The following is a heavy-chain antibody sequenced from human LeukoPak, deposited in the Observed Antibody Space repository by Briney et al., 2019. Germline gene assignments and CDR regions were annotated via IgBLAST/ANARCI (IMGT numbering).Heavy chain of an antibody. V-gene: IGHV1-8*01. Sequence: ASVKVSCKASGYTFTSYDINWVRQATGQRLEWMGWMNPNSGNTGYAQKFQGRVTMTRNTSISTAYMELSSLRSEDTAVYYCAIGGSSWLTDAFDIWGQGTMVTVSS. D-gene: IGHD6-13*01. CDR2: MNPNSGNT. CDR1: GYTFTSYD. J-gene: IGHJ3*02. CDR3: AIGGSSWLTDAFDI.